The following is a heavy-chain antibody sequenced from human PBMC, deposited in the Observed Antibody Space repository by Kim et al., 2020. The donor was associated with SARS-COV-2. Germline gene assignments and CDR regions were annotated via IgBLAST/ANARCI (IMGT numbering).Heavy chain of an antibody. CDR1: GFTFSSYA. J-gene: IGHJ4*02. D-gene: IGHD2-15*01. CDR3: ARDRGVVADTFDY. Sequence: GGSLRLSCAASGFTFSSYAMHWVRQAPGKGLEWVAVISYDGSNKYYADSVKGRFTISRDNSKNTLYLQMNSLRAEDTAVYYCARDRGVVADTFDYWGQGT. V-gene: IGHV3-30*04. CDR2: ISYDGSNK.